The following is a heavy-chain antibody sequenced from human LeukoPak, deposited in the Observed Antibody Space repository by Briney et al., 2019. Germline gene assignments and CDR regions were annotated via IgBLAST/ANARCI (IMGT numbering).Heavy chain of an antibody. Sequence: PSETLSLTCIISGGSLNNYYWSWVRQPAGRGLEWVARIYDTGSTDYNPYLQSRGTMSVETSKNQFSLHLTSGTVADTTVYFCARKKVGDLDRSSYFYSSGLDCWGQGCLVTASS. J-gene: IGHJ4*02. CDR3: ARKKVGDLDRSSYFYSSGLDC. D-gene: IGHD3-22*01. V-gene: IGHV4-4*07. CDR1: GGSLNNYY. CDR2: IYDTGST.